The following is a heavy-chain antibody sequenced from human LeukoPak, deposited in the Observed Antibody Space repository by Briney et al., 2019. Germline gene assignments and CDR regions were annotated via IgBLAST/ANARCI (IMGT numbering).Heavy chain of an antibody. V-gene: IGHV3-53*01. D-gene: IGHD3-10*01. CDR1: GFTVSSYY. CDR2: IYTGGGR. CDR3: ARERLAMVRGVIPKEAWGWFDP. J-gene: IGHJ5*02. Sequence: GGSLRLSCAASGFTVSSYYMNWVRQAPGKELEWVSVIYTGGGRYYADSVRGRFTISRDTSKNMVFLQMNSLRVEDTAVYYCARERLAMVRGVIPKEAWGWFDPWGQGTLVTVSS.